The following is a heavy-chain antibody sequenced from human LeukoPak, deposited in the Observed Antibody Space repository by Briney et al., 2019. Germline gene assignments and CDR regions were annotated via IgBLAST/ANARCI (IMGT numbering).Heavy chain of an antibody. CDR2: IYYSGST. CDR3: ARQSPLNGDPDAFDI. J-gene: IGHJ3*02. CDR1: GGSISSSSYY. V-gene: IGHV4-39*01. D-gene: IGHD4-17*01. Sequence: SETLPLTCTVSGGSISSSSYYWGWIRQPPGKGLEWIGSIYYSGSTYYNPSLKSRVTISVDTSKNQFSLKLSSVTAADTAVYYCARQSPLNGDPDAFDIWGQGTMVTVSS.